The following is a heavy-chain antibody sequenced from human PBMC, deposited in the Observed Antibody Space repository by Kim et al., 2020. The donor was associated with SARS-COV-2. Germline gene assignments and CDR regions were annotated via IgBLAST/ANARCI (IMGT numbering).Heavy chain of an antibody. CDR3: ARDHITVGPFDY. D-gene: IGHD6-19*01. J-gene: IGHJ4*02. Sequence: SYADSVKCGYTISRDNSNNTLFLEMSSVRVDDTAVYYCARDHITVGPFDYWGRGTPVTVSS. V-gene: IGHV3-33*01.